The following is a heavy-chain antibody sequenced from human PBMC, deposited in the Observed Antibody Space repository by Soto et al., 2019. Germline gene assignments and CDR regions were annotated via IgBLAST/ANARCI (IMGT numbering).Heavy chain of an antibody. CDR2: IFYSGST. J-gene: IGHJ5*02. V-gene: IGHV4-31*03. Sequence: QVQLQESGPGLVKPSQTLSLTCTVSGRSISSGGYYWSWFRQHPGKGLEWIGYIFYSGSTYDNPSLKSRLTISVDTSKKQFSLKLSSVTAADTAVYYWARFDYYDRTNKNWFDPWGQGTMVTVSS. CDR3: ARFDYYDRTNKNWFDP. CDR1: GRSISSGGYY. D-gene: IGHD3-22*01.